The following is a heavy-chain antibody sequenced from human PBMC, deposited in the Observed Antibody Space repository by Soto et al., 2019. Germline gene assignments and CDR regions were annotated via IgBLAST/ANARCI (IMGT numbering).Heavy chain of an antibody. J-gene: IGHJ5*02. CDR1: GGSISSGGYY. V-gene: IGHV4-31*03. CDR3: ASYLGYPNLYNWFDP. Sequence: SETLSLTCTVSGGSISSGGYYWSWIRQHPGKGLEWIGYIYYSGSTYYNPSLKSRVTISVDTSKNQFSLKLSSVTAADTAVFYCASYLGYPNLYNWFDPWGQGTLVTVSS. CDR2: IYYSGST. D-gene: IGHD3-22*01.